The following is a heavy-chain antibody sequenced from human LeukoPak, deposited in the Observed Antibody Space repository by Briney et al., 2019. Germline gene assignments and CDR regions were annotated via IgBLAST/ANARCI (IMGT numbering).Heavy chain of an antibody. CDR1: GGSISSSSYY. J-gene: IGHJ6*02. Sequence: PSETLSLTCTVSGGSISSSSYYWGWIRQPPGKGLEWIGYIYYSGTTNYNPSLKSRVTISVDTSRNQFSLQLRSVTAADTAVYYCAREDPQTTVPEGMDVWGQGTTVIVSS. CDR3: AREDPQTTVPEGMDV. D-gene: IGHD4-17*01. CDR2: IYYSGTT. V-gene: IGHV4-61*01.